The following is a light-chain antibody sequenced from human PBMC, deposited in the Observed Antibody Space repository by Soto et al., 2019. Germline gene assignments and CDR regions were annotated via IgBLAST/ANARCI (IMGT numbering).Light chain of an antibody. CDR2: AAS. CDR3: QQSYSTPRT. CDR1: QSISSY. V-gene: IGKV1-39*01. Sequence: DIQMTQSPSSLSASVGDRVTITCRASQSISSYLNWYQQKPGKAPKLLIYAASSLKSGVPSRFSGSGSGQDFTLPISSLQPEDFATYYCQQSYSTPRTFGQGTKLEIK. J-gene: IGKJ2*01.